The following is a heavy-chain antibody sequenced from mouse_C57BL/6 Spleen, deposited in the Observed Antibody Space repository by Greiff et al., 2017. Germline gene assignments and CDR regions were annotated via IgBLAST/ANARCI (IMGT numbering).Heavy chain of an antibody. CDR2: IYPGGGYT. CDR3: ARWDMGY. D-gene: IGHD1-1*02. V-gene: IGHV1-63*01. J-gene: IGHJ2*01. Sequence: VMLVESGAELVRPGTSVKMSCKASGYTFTNYWIGWAKQRPGHGLEWIGDIYPGGGYTNYNEKFKGKATLTADKSSSTAYMQFSSLTSEDSAIYYCARWDMGYWGQGTTLTVSS. CDR1: GYTFTNYW.